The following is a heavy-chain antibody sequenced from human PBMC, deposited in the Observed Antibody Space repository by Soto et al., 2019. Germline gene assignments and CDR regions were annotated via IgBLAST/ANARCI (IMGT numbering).Heavy chain of an antibody. CDR1: GYSFTDYH. Sequence: ASVKVSCKASGYSFTDYHMHWVRQAPGQGLEWLGRINPKSGGTSTAQKFQGWVTMTTDTSISTASMELTRLTSDDTAIYYCARGDSTDCSNGVCSFFYNHDMDVWGQGTTVT. V-gene: IGHV1-2*04. J-gene: IGHJ6*02. D-gene: IGHD2-8*01. CDR2: INPKSGGT. CDR3: ARGDSTDCSNGVCSFFYNHDMDV.